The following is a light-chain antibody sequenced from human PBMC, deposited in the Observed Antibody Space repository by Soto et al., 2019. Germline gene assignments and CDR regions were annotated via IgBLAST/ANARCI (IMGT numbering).Light chain of an antibody. V-gene: IGKV1-5*01. CDR2: DAS. CDR3: QQYNSYSPYT. CDR1: QSISSW. J-gene: IGKJ2*01. Sequence: DVPMTQSPSTLSASVGDRVTITCRASQSISSWLAWYQQKPGKAPKLLIYDASSLESGVPSRFSGSGSGTEFTLNISSLQPDDFATYYCQQYNSYSPYTFGQGTKVEIK.